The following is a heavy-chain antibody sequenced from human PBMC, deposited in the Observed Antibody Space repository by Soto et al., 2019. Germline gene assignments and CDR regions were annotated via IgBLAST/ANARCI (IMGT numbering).Heavy chain of an antibody. CDR1: GFNFSSYA. D-gene: IGHD3-10*01. J-gene: IGHJ5*02. CDR2: ISYDGSNK. Sequence: GGSLRLSCAASGFNFSSYAMHWVRQAPGKGLEWVAVISYDGSNKYYADSVKGRFTISRDNSKNTLYLQMNSLRAEDTAVYYCARDPDMVRGVIRLNNWFDPWGQGTLVTAPQ. V-gene: IGHV3-30-3*01. CDR3: ARDPDMVRGVIRLNNWFDP.